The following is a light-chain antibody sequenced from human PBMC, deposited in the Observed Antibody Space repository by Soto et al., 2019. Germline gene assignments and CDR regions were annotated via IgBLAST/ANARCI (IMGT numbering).Light chain of an antibody. V-gene: IGKV3D-11*02. CDR1: QSLTRN. Sequence: TQSSAPLSVSPVARVTLSCRASQSLTRNLASYQHQPGQSPRLLIYAASNRATGIPARFSGRSATTVFTLTISSLAEDFLADYCQQRSNKRQLTFGGGTKVDI. CDR2: AAS. J-gene: IGKJ4*01. CDR3: QQRSNKRQLT.